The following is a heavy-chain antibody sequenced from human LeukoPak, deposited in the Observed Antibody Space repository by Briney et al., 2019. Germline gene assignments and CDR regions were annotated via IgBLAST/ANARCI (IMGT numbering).Heavy chain of an antibody. CDR3: ARGYYYDSSGYSS. CDR1: GFTVSSNY. V-gene: IGHV3-53*01. D-gene: IGHD3-22*01. CDR2: IYSGGST. J-gene: IGHJ4*02. Sequence: GGSLRLSCAASGFTVSSNYMSWVRQAPGKGLEWVSVIYSGGSTYYADSVKGRFTISRDNSKITLYLQMNSLRAEDTAVYYCARGYYYDSSGYSSWGQGTLVTVSS.